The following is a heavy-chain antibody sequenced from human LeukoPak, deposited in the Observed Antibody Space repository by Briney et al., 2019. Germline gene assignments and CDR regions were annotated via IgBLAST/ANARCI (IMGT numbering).Heavy chain of an antibody. V-gene: IGHV1-69*13. CDR2: IIPIFGTA. J-gene: IGHJ5*02. Sequence: SVKVSCKASGGTFSSYAISWVRQAPGQGLEWMGGIIPIFGTANYAQKFQGRVTITADESTSTAYMELSSLRSDDTAVYYCAKSSAGITWSDPWGQGTLVTVSS. D-gene: IGHD1-1*01. CDR1: GGTFSSYA. CDR3: AKSSAGITWSDP.